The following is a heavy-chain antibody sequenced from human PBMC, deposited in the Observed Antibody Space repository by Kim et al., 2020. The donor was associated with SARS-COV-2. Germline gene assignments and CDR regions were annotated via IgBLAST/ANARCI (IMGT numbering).Heavy chain of an antibody. CDR3: ARFHGYGSGRYGIDY. CDR2: IYYSGST. CDR1: GGSISSSSYY. J-gene: IGHJ4*02. D-gene: IGHD6-19*01. V-gene: IGHV4-39*01. Sequence: SETLSLTCTVSGGSISSSSYYWGWIRQPPGKGLEWIGSIYYSGSTYYNPSLKSRVTISVDTSKNQFSLKLSSVTAADTAVYYCARFHGYGSGRYGIDYWGQGPLVTVSS.